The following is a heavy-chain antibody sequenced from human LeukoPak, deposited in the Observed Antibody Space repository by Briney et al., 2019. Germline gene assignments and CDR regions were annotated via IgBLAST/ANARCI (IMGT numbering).Heavy chain of an antibody. J-gene: IGHJ6*02. CDR3: ARGRGPYYCVMDV. CDR2: INPNSGGT. D-gene: IGHD3-10*01. CDR1: GYTFTGYY. V-gene: IGHV1-2*02. Sequence: ASLKVSCKASGYTFTGYYIHCVRQAPGQGLEWRGWINPNSGGTKYAQKFQGRVTMTRDTSISTAYMELRRLTADDTAVYYCARGRGPYYCVMDVWGQGTTVTVSS.